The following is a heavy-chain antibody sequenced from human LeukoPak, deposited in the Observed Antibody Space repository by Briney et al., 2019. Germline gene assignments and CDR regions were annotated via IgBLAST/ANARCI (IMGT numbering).Heavy chain of an antibody. CDR3: ARARNEDY. CDR2: ISSGSSTI. Sequence: GGSLRLSCAASGFTFSSYSMNWVRQAPGKGLEWVSYISSGSSTIYYADSVKGRFTISRDNAENSLYLQMNSLRAEDTAVYYCARARNEDYWGQGTLVTVSS. D-gene: IGHD1-1*01. CDR1: GFTFSSYS. J-gene: IGHJ4*02. V-gene: IGHV3-48*01.